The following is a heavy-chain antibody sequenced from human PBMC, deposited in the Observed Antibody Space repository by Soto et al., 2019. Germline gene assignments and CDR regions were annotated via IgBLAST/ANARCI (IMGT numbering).Heavy chain of an antibody. CDR1: GGSISSSSHY. D-gene: IGHD3-22*01. CDR3: ARHNYDSSGFDAFDI. Sequence: QLQLQESGPGLVKPSETLSLTCTVSGGSISSSSHYWGWIRQPPGKGLEWIGSIYYSGSTYYNPSLKSRVTISVDTSKNQFSLKLSSVTAADTAVYYCARHNYDSSGFDAFDIWGQGTMVTVSS. CDR2: IYYSGST. J-gene: IGHJ3*02. V-gene: IGHV4-39*01.